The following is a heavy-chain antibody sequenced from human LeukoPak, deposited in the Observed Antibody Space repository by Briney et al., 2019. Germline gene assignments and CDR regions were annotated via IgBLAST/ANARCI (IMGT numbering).Heavy chain of an antibody. J-gene: IGHJ3*02. CDR2: MNPNSGNT. CDR1: GDTFTSYD. Sequence: GASVKVSCKASGDTFTSYDINWVRQATGQGLEWMGWMNPNSGNTAYAQKFQGRVTMTRNTSITTAYMELSSLSSADAAVYYCTVTRWDAFDIWGQGTMVTVSS. V-gene: IGHV1-8*01. CDR3: TVTRWDAFDI. D-gene: IGHD4-17*01.